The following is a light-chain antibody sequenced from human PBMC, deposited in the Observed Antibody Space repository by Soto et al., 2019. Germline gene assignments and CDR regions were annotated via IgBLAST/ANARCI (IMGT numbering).Light chain of an antibody. J-gene: IGKJ2*02. CDR2: DAA. CDR1: QDIKNY. CDR3: QQFDSGPCT. V-gene: IGKV1-33*01. Sequence: IEMTQSPSALSASAGDRVTITCQASQDIKNYVIWYQQKPGRAPKLLIYDAASLGTGVSSRFSGSGSGTHFTLTISSLQPEGVATYYCQQFDSGPCTFGQGTKLEIK.